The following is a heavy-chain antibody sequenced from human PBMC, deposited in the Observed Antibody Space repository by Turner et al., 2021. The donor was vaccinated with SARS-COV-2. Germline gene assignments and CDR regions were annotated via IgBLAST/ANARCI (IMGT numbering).Heavy chain of an antibody. D-gene: IGHD3-3*01. J-gene: IGHJ5*01. CDR1: GGSISSDF. V-gene: IGHV4-59*01. CDR3: AGELRFNWFDS. Sequence: QVQLQESGPGLVKPSETLSLTCNASGGSISSDFWSWIRQPPGKGLEWIGYIYYRGGTNYNPSLKSRVTMSVDTSKNQFSLKLSSVTAADTAVYYCAGELRFNWFDSWGQGTLVTVSS. CDR2: IYYRGGT.